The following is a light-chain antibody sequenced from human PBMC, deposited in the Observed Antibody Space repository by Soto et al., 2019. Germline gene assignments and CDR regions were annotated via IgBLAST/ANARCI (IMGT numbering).Light chain of an antibody. V-gene: IGKV1-5*03. Sequence: DIQMTQSPSTLSASVGDRVTITCRASQSISSWLAWYQQKPGKAPKLLIYKASSLESGVPSRFSGSGSGTEFTLTISSLQPDDLATYYCQQYNSYPYTFCQGTKLEIK. CDR1: QSISSW. CDR2: KAS. J-gene: IGKJ2*01. CDR3: QQYNSYPYT.